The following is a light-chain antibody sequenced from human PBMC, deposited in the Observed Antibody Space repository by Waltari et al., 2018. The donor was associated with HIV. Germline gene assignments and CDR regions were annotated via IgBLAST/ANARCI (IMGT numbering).Light chain of an antibody. J-gene: IGLJ1*01. CDR1: KLRDKD. CDR2: QDS. Sequence: SYELTQPPAVSVSTGPIASPTCSGGKLRDKDACWYHQKPGQSTVLVIYQDSKRPSGIPEPVSGSKSGNTATLTISGTQAMHEADYYCQAWDSSTEGYVFGTGTKVTVL. CDR3: QAWDSSTEGYV. V-gene: IGLV3-1*01.